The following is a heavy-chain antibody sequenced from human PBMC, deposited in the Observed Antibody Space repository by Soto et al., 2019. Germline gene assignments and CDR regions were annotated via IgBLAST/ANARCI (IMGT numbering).Heavy chain of an antibody. CDR2: INPNSGGT. V-gene: IGHV1-2*02. J-gene: IGHJ4*02. Sequence: ASVKVSCKASGYAFTGYYMHWVRQAPGQGLEWMGWINPNSGGTNYAQKFQGRVTMTRDTSIGTAYMELSRLRSDDTAVYYCARDFMGEYYDFWSGPAPVDYWGQGTQVT. D-gene: IGHD3-3*01. CDR3: ARDFMGEYYDFWSGPAPVDY. CDR1: GYAFTGYY.